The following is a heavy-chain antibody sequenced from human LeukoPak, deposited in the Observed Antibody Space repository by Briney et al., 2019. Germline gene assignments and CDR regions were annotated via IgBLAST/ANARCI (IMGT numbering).Heavy chain of an antibody. Sequence: RASVKVSCKASGYTFTGYYMHWVRQAPGQGLEWMGWINPNSGGTNHAQKFQGRVTMTRDTSISTAYMELSRLRSDDTAVYYCARGHMVATPNSFGYWGQGTLVTVS. V-gene: IGHV1-2*02. D-gene: IGHD3-10*01. CDR3: ARGHMVATPNSFGY. CDR2: INPNSGGT. CDR1: GYTFTGYY. J-gene: IGHJ4*02.